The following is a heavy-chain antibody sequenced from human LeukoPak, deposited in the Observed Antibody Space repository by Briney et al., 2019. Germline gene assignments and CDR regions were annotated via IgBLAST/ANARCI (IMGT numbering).Heavy chain of an antibody. CDR3: AREYCSSTSCPSRYYYYGMDV. V-gene: IGHV1-2*04. CDR2: INPNSGGT. D-gene: IGHD2-2*01. CDR1: GYTFTGYY. J-gene: IGHJ6*02. Sequence: ASVKVSCKASGYTFTGYYMHWVRQAPGQGLEWMGWINPNSGGTNYAQKFQGWVTMTRDTSISTAYVELSRLRSDDTAVYYCAREYCSSTSCPSRYYYYGMDVWGQGTTVTVSS.